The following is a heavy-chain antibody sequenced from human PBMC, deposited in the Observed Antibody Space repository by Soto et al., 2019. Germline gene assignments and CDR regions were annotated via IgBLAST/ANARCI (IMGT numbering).Heavy chain of an antibody. CDR1: GGSFSGYY. CDR2: INHSGST. CDR3: ARRNSGIAAAGYDY. Sequence: QVQLQQWGAGLLKPSETLSLTCAVYGGSFSGYYWSWIRQPPGKGLEWIGEINHSGSTNYNPSLKSRVTISVDTSKNQFPLKLSSVTAADTAVYYCARRNSGIAAAGYDYWGQGTLVTVSS. V-gene: IGHV4-34*01. J-gene: IGHJ4*02. D-gene: IGHD6-13*01.